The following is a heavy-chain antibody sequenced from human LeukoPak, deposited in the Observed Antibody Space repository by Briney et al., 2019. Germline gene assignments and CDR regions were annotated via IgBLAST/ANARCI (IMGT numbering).Heavy chain of an antibody. J-gene: IGHJ3*02. V-gene: IGHV3-43*02. CDR1: GFTFDDYA. CDR3: AKESGSGSYYKGGGFDI. D-gene: IGHD3-10*01. CDR2: ISGDGGST. Sequence: EGSLRLSCAASGFTFDDYAQHWVRQTPGKGLQWFSLISGDGGSTYYADSVKGRFTISRDNSKNSLYLQMNRLRTEDTALYYCAKESGSGSYYKGGGFDIWGQGSLVTVSS.